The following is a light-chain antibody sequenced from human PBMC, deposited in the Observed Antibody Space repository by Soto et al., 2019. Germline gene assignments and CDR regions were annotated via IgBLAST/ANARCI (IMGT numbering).Light chain of an antibody. J-gene: IGKJ4*01. CDR3: QQFNNYPLT. CDR1: QGIGND. CDR2: DAS. V-gene: IGKV1D-13*01. Sequence: AIQMTQSPSSLSASVGDRVNITCRASQGIGNDLGWYQQKPGKAPKLLIYDASSLESGVPSRFSGSGSGTDFTLTISSLQPEDFATYYCQQFNNYPLTFGGGTKVDIK.